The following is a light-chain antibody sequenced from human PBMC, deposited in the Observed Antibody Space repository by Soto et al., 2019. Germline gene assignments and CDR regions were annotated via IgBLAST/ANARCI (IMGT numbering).Light chain of an antibody. CDR1: QSVSFY. J-gene: IGKJ2*01. V-gene: IGKV3-20*01. CDR3: QQYGTAPYT. Sequence: EVVLTQSPATLSLSPGETATLSCRASQSVSFYLGWYQQKPGQAPRLLIYGTSSRASGIPDRFIGSGSGTDFTLTISRLEPEDFAVYYCQQYGTAPYTFGQGTTLEFK. CDR2: GTS.